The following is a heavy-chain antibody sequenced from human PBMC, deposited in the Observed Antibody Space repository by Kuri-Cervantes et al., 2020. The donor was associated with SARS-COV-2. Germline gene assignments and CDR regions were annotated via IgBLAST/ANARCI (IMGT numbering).Heavy chain of an antibody. Sequence: SETLSLTCTVSGGSISSSSYYWGWIRQPPGKGLEWIGSIYYSGSTYYNPSLKSRVTISLDTSKNQFSLKLSSVTAADTAVYYCARDGGTSIAAAGMEYAFDIWGQGTMVTVSS. CDR3: ARDGGTSIAAAGMEYAFDI. J-gene: IGHJ3*02. CDR2: IYYSGST. D-gene: IGHD6-13*01. CDR1: GGSISSSSYY. V-gene: IGHV4-39*07.